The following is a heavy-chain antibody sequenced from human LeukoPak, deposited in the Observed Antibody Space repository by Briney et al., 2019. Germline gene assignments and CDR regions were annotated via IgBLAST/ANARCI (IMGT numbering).Heavy chain of an antibody. J-gene: IGHJ4*02. CDR3: ARAGGSGWYLFDY. Sequence: SQTLSLTCTVSGGSISSGTYYWSWIRQPPGKGLEWIGYIYYSGSTYYNPSLKSRVTISVDTSKNQFSLKLSSVTAADTAVYYCARAGGSGWYLFDYWGQGTLVTVSS. V-gene: IGHV4-30-4*08. D-gene: IGHD6-19*01. CDR2: IYYSGST. CDR1: GGSISSGTYY.